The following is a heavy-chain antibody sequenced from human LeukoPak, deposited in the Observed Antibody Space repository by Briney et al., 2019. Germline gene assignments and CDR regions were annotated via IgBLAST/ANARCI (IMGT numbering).Heavy chain of an antibody. CDR3: ARAGGSDILNAFDI. CDR1: GFTVSSNY. CDR2: IYSGGST. Sequence: GGSLRLSCAASGFTVSSNYMSWVRQAPGKGLEWVSVIYSGGSTYYADSVKGRFTISRDNSKNTLYLQMGSLRAEDMAVYYCARAGGSDILNAFDIWGQGTMVTVSS. V-gene: IGHV3-53*05. D-gene: IGHD3-9*01. J-gene: IGHJ3*02.